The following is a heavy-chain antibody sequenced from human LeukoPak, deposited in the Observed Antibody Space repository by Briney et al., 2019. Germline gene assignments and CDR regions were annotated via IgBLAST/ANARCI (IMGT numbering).Heavy chain of an antibody. CDR1: GGSISSGGYS. J-gene: IGHJ3*02. Sequence: SETLSLTCAVSGGSISSGGYSWSWIRQPPGKGLEWIGYIYHSGSTYYNPSLKSRVTISVDRSKNQFSLKLSSVTAADTAVYYCARGRKATVTSHDAFDIWGQGTMVTVSS. D-gene: IGHD4-17*01. V-gene: IGHV4-30-2*01. CDR2: IYHSGST. CDR3: ARGRKATVTSHDAFDI.